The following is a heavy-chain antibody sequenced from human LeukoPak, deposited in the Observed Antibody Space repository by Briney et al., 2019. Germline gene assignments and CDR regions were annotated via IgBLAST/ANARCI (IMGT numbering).Heavy chain of an antibody. CDR3: ARDSGYYFDY. CDR1: DGSISSYY. CDR2: IYYSGST. D-gene: IGHD6-25*01. J-gene: IGHJ4*02. Sequence: PSETLSLTCSISDGSISSYYWNWIRQSPGKGLEWIGYIYYSGSTNKNPSLQSRVTISVDTSKNQLSLKLSSVTAADTAAYYCARDSGYYFDYWGQGTLVTVSS. V-gene: IGHV4-59*01.